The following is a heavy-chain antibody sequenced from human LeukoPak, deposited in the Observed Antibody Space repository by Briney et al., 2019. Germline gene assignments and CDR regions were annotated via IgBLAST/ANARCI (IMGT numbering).Heavy chain of an antibody. V-gene: IGHV3-23*01. D-gene: IGHD2-21*02. Sequence: GGSLRLSCAASGFTFSSYGMSWVRQAPGKGLEWVSVISGGGGSTFYADSVKGRFTISRDNSKNTLYLQMNSLRAEDTAVYYCARDPRIVVVTANSNWFDPWGQGTLVTVSS. CDR3: ARDPRIVVVTANSNWFDP. CDR2: ISGGGGST. J-gene: IGHJ5*02. CDR1: GFTFSSYG.